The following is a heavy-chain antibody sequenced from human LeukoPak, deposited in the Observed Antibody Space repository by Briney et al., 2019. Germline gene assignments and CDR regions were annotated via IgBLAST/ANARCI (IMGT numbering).Heavy chain of an antibody. D-gene: IGHD2-2*01. CDR1: GDSVSSNSAA. CDR2: TYYRSKWYN. J-gene: IGHJ6*02. Sequence: SQTLSLTCAISGDSVSSNSAAWNWIRQSPSRGLEWLGRTYYRSKWYNDYAVSVKSRITINPDTSKNQFSLQLNSVTPEDTAVYYCARGGIVVVPAALYYYGMDVWGQGTTVTVS. V-gene: IGHV6-1*01. CDR3: ARGGIVVVPAALYYYGMDV.